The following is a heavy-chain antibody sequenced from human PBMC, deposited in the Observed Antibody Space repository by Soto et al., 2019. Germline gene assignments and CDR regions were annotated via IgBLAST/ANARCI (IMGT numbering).Heavy chain of an antibody. D-gene: IGHD3-10*02. J-gene: IGHJ4*02. V-gene: IGHV3-74*01. CDR3: GRTAIYVRGVPDDS. Sequence: VQLVESGGDLVQPGGSLRLSCRTSGFTFSGYWMQWFRHNQGKGLEWVARIKSDGSGTIYADSVKDRFTISRDNGKNMVYLQIESLRVEDTGVYYCGRTAIYVRGVPDDSWGQGTPVIV. CDR1: GFTFSGYW. CDR2: IKSDGSGT.